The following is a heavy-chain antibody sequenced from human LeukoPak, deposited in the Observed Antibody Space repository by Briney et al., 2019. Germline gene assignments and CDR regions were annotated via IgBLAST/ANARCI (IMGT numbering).Heavy chain of an antibody. CDR3: ARGSYGF. CDR1: GFTFSSYS. CDR2: IRNDGSNK. D-gene: IGHD5-18*01. J-gene: IGHJ4*02. V-gene: IGHV3-30*02. Sequence: GGSLRLSCAASGFTFSSYSMNWVRQAPGKGLEWVAFIRNDGSNKYYVDSVKGRFTISRDNAKNSLYLQMNSLRAEDTAVYYCARGSYGFWGQGTLVTVSS.